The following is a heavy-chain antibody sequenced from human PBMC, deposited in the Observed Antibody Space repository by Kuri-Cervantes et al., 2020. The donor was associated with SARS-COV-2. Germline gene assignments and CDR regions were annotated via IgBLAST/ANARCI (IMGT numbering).Heavy chain of an antibody. CDR1: GGTFSSYA. D-gene: IGHD4-11*01. CDR2: IIPILGTA. J-gene: IGHJ6*03. Sequence: SVKVSCKASGGTFSSYAISWVRQAPGQGLEWMGRIIPILGTANYAQKFQGRVTITADKSTSTAYMELSSLRSEDTAVYYCARSYSNYVGNYYYYMDVWGKGTTVTVSS. V-gene: IGHV1-69*04. CDR3: ARSYSNYVGNYYYYMDV.